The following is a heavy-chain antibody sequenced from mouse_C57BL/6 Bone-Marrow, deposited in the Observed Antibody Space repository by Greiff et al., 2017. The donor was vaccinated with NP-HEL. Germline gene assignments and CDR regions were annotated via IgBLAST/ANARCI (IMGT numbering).Heavy chain of an antibody. CDR3: ARKGYYYGSSKFAY. CDR1: GYTFTSYG. CDR2: IYPRSGNT. D-gene: IGHD1-1*01. Sequence: QVQLKQSGAELARPGASVKLSCKASGYTFTSYGISWVKQRTGQGLEWIGEIYPRSGNTYYNEKFKGKATLTADKSSSTAYMELRSLTSEDSAVYFCARKGYYYGSSKFAYWGQGTLVTVSA. V-gene: IGHV1-81*01. J-gene: IGHJ3*01.